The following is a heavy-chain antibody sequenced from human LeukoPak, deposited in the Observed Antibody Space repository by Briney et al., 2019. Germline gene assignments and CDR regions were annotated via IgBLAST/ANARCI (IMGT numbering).Heavy chain of an antibody. D-gene: IGHD2-8*01. CDR3: ARASAAMMIMVDY. CDR2: ISYDGSNK. CDR1: GFTFSSYA. Sequence: PGGSLRLSCAASGFTFSSYAMHWVRQAPGKGLEWVAVISYDGSNKYYADSVKGRLTISRDNSKNTLYLQMNSLRAEDTAVYYCARASAAMMIMVDYWGQGTLVTVSS. V-gene: IGHV3-30-3*01. J-gene: IGHJ4*02.